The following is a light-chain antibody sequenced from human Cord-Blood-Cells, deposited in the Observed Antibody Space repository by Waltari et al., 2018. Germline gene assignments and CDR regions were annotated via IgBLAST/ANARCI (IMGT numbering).Light chain of an antibody. CDR2: DTS. CDR3: LLSYSGARV. Sequence: QAVVTQEPSLTVSPGGTVTPTCGPTTRAVTSGPSPYWFHQKPGQPPRTMIYDTSNKHSWTPARFSGSLLGGKAALTLSGAQPEDEAEYYCLLSYSGARVFGGGTKLTVL. V-gene: IGLV7-46*01. J-gene: IGLJ3*02. CDR1: TRAVTSGPS.